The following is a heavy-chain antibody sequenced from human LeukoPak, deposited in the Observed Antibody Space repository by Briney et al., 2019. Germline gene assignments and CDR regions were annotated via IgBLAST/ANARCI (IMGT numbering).Heavy chain of an antibody. CDR1: GYTFTGYY. J-gene: IGHJ4*02. Sequence: ASVKVSCKASGYTFTGYYMHWVRQAPGQGLEWMGWINPNSGGTNYAQRFQGRVTMTRDTSISTAYMELSRLGSDDTAVYYCARVDSSGSPYDYWGQGTLVTVSS. V-gene: IGHV1-2*02. CDR2: INPNSGGT. D-gene: IGHD6-19*01. CDR3: ARVDSSGSPYDY.